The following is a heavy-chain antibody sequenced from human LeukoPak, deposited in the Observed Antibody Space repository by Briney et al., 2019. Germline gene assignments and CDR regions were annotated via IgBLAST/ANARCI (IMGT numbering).Heavy chain of an antibody. CDR2: VSASGGTT. Sequence: GGSLRLSCAASGFTFSSYSMNWVRQAPGKGLEWVSAVSASGGTTYYADSVKGRFTISRDNSKNALYLQMNSLRAEDTAVYYCAKVARGYNYASLDYWGQGTLVTVSS. D-gene: IGHD5-18*01. CDR1: GFTFSSYS. CDR3: AKVARGYNYASLDY. V-gene: IGHV3-23*01. J-gene: IGHJ4*02.